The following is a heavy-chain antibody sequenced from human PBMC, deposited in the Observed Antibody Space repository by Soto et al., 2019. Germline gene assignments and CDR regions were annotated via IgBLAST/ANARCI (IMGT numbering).Heavy chain of an antibody. CDR2: ISYDGSNK. D-gene: IGHD3-10*01. J-gene: IGHJ4*02. V-gene: IGHV3-30*18. CDR3: AEEKGIYFDY. Sequence: GGSLRLSCAASGFTFSSYGMHWVRQAPGKGLEWVAVISYDGSNKYYADSVKGRFTISRDNSKNTLYLQMNSLRAEDTAVYYCAEEKGIYFDYWGQGTLVTVSS. CDR1: GFTFSSYG.